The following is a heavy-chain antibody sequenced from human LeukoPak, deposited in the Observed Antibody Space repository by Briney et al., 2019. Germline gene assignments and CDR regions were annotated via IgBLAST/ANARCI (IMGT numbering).Heavy chain of an antibody. J-gene: IGHJ4*02. Sequence: PSETLSLTYTVPGGSITNYYWTWIRQPPGKGLECVLYLYYSESANYHPSLMSRLTISVYTSKNHFSLNLSSVTAADTAVYYCARHQDSGSYYGFDYWGQGTLVTVSS. D-gene: IGHD1-26*01. CDR2: LYYSESA. CDR1: GGSITNYY. CDR3: ARHQDSGSYYGFDY. V-gene: IGHV4-59*08.